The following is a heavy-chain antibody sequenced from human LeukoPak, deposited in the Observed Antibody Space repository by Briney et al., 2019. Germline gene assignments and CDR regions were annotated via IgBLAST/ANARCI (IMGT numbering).Heavy chain of an antibody. CDR2: ISGSGGST. CDR1: GFTVSSNY. Sequence: GGSLRLSCAASGFTVSSNYMSWVRQAPGKGLEWVSAISGSGGSTYYADSVKGRFTISRDNSKNTLYLQMNSLRAEDTAVYYCARELLGYYDSSGYSNPAFDIWGQGTMVTVSS. V-gene: IGHV3-53*05. J-gene: IGHJ3*02. CDR3: ARELLGYYDSSGYSNPAFDI. D-gene: IGHD3-22*01.